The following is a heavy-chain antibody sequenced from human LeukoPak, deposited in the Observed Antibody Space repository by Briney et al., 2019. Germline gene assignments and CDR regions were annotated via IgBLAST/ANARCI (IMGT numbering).Heavy chain of an antibody. CDR3: ARGLYIAAAGPYYFDY. V-gene: IGHV4-59*01. CDR1: GGSISSYY. Sequence: PSETLSLTCTVSGGSISSYYWSWIRQPPGKGLEWIGYIYYSGSTNYNPSLESRVTISVDTSKNQFSLKLSSVTAADTAVYYCARGLYIAAAGPYYFDYWGQGTLVTVSS. J-gene: IGHJ4*02. CDR2: IYYSGST. D-gene: IGHD6-13*01.